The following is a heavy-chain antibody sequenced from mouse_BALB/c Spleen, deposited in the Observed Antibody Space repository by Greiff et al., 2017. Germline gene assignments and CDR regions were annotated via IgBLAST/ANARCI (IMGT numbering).Heavy chain of an antibody. Sequence: QVQLQQPGAELVKPGASVKLSCKASGYTFTSYWMHWVKQRPGQGLEWIGEINPSNGRTNYNEKFKSKATLTVDKSSSTAYMQLSSLTSEDSAVYNCARRRLTHYYAMDYWGQGTSVTVSS. J-gene: IGHJ4*01. V-gene: IGHV1S81*02. CDR1: GYTFTSYW. CDR3: ARRRLTHYYAMDY. D-gene: IGHD1-2*01. CDR2: INPSNGRT.